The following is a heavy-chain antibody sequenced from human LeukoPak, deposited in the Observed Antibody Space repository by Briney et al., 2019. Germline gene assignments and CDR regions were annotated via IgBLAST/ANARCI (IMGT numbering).Heavy chain of an antibody. CDR1: GGSIHSY. Sequence: SETLSLTCTVSGGSIHSYWSWIRQPAGKGLEWIGRISGSGTITYNPALQSRLTISIDTSKNQFSLKLSSVTAADTAVYYCARVVRRTGANDTAAGFDPWGQGTLVTVSS. J-gene: IGHJ5*02. V-gene: IGHV4-4*07. CDR2: ISGSGTI. CDR3: ARVVRRTGANDTAAGFDP. D-gene: IGHD4/OR15-4a*01.